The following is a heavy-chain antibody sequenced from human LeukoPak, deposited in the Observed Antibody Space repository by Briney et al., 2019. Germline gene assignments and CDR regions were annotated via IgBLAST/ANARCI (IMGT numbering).Heavy chain of an antibody. V-gene: IGHV3-21*01. Sequence: GGSLRLSCAASGFTFSSYSMNWVRQAPGKGLEWVSSISSSSSYIYYADSVKGRFTISRDNAKNSLYLQMNSLRAEDTAVYYCARESCSSTSCYLIKTFDYWGQGTLVTVSS. CDR3: ARESCSSTSCYLIKTFDY. D-gene: IGHD2-2*01. J-gene: IGHJ4*02. CDR2: ISSSSSYI. CDR1: GFTFSSYS.